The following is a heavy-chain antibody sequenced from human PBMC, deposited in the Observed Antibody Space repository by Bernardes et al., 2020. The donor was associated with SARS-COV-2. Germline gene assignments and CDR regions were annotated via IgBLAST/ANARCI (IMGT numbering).Heavy chain of an antibody. CDR2: TTARGAST. CDR3: AKRRVEWELLHYFDS. CDR1: GSPFTSYT. J-gene: IGHJ4*02. V-gene: IGHV3-23*01. Sequence: GGPPRLPCQLPGSPFTSYTMNWVRPAPGQGLERVSTTTARGASTYYAASVKGRFTISRDNSKDRLYLQMNSLRAEDTAVYFCAKRRVEWELLHYFDSWGQGTLVTVSS. D-gene: IGHD1-26*01.